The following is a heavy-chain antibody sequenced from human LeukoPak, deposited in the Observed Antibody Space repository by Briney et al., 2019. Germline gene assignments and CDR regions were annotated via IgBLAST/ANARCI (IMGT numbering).Heavy chain of an antibody. CDR3: ARARLSFTRGIGANYFDY. CDR2: IKQDGSEK. D-gene: IGHD2-15*01. Sequence: PGGSLRLSCAASGFTFSSYCMSWVRQAPGKGLEWVAYIKQDGSEKYYGDSVKGRFSITRDNAKNVLYLQLNMLRADDTAVYYDARARLSFTRGIGANYFDYWGQGTPVTVSS. V-gene: IGHV3-7*01. J-gene: IGHJ4*02. CDR1: GFTFSSYC.